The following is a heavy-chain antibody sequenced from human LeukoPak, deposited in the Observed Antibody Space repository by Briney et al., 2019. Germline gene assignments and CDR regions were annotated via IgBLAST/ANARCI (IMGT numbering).Heavy chain of an antibody. CDR3: AKGYYDYVWGSYYFDY. Sequence: PGGSLRLSCAASGFTFSSYAMSWFRQAPGKGLEWVSAISGSGGSTYYADSVKGRFTISRDNSRDTLYLQMNSPRAEDTAVYYCAKGYYDYVWGSYYFDYWGQGTLVTVSS. CDR2: ISGSGGST. J-gene: IGHJ4*02. D-gene: IGHD3-16*01. CDR1: GFTFSSYA. V-gene: IGHV3-23*01.